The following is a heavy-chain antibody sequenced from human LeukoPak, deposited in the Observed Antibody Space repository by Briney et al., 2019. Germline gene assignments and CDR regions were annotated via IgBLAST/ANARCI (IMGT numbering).Heavy chain of an antibody. CDR3: AKDGLRLLEWLLYFDY. D-gene: IGHD3-3*01. CDR2: ISGSGGST. J-gene: IGHJ4*02. Sequence: GGSLRLSCAASGFTFSSYAMSWVRQAPGKGLEWVSAISGSGGSTYYADSVKGRFTISRDNSKNTLYLQMNSLRAEDTAVYYCAKDGLRLLEWLLYFDYWGQGTLVTVSS. CDR1: GFTFSSYA. V-gene: IGHV3-23*01.